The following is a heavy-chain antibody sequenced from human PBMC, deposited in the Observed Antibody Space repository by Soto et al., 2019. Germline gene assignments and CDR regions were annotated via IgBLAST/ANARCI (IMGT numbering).Heavy chain of an antibody. D-gene: IGHD3-10*01. CDR1: GFTFSNAW. J-gene: IGHJ3*02. V-gene: IGHV3-15*01. CDR2: IKSKTDGGTT. Sequence: GGSLRLSCAASGFTFSNAWMSWVRQAPGKGLEWVGRIKSKTDGGTTDYAAPVKGRFTISRDDSKNTLYLQMNSLKTEDTAVYYCTKDLLVRGVIITYAFDIWGQGTMVTVSS. CDR3: TKDLLVRGVIITYAFDI.